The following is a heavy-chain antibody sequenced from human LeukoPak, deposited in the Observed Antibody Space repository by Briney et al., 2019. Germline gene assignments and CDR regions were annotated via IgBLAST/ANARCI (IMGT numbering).Heavy chain of an antibody. Sequence: GGSLRLPCAASGFTFSSYSMNWVRQAPGKGLEWVSSISSSSSYIYYADSVKGRFTISRDNAKNSLYLQMNSLRAVDTAVYYCARVAVRYYYYGMDVWGQGTTVTVSS. CDR2: ISSSSSYI. D-gene: IGHD6-19*01. J-gene: IGHJ6*02. CDR1: GFTFSSYS. CDR3: ARVAVRYYYYGMDV. V-gene: IGHV3-21*01.